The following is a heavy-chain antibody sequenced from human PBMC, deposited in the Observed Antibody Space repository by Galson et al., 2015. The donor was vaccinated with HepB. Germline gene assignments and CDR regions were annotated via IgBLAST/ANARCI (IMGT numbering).Heavy chain of an antibody. CDR2: ISAYNGNT. V-gene: IGHV1-18*01. Sequence: SVKVSCKASGYTFTSYGISWVRQAPGQGLEWMGWISAYNGNTNYAQKLQGRVTMTTDTSTSTAYMELRSLRSDDTAVYYCARSDYDFWSGYYTGYMDVWGKGTTVTVSS. CDR3: ARSDYDFWSGYYTGYMDV. J-gene: IGHJ6*03. CDR1: GYTFTSYG. D-gene: IGHD3-3*01.